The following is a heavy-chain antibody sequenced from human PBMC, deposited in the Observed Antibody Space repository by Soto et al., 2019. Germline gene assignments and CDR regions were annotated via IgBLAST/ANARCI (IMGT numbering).Heavy chain of an antibody. CDR2: IYYSGST. Sequence: SETLSLTCTVSGGSISSSSYYWGWIRQPPGKGLEWIGSIYYSGSTYYNPSLKSRVTISVDTSKNQFSLKLSSVTAADTAVYYCASFEPYYYGMDVWGQGTTVTVSS. J-gene: IGHJ6*02. CDR3: ASFEPYYYGMDV. D-gene: IGHD3-9*01. CDR1: GGSISSSSYY. V-gene: IGHV4-39*01.